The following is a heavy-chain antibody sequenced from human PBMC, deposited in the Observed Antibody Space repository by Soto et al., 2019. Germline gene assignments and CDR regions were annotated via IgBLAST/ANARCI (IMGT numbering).Heavy chain of an antibody. V-gene: IGHV3-23*01. J-gene: IGHJ3*01. CDR1: GFTFSSYA. CDR3: ANPFGGAFDF. CDR2: ISGSGGST. Sequence: GGSLRLSCVASGFTFSSYAMSWFRQAPGKGLEWVSAISGSGGSTYYADSVKGRFTISRDNSKNTLYLQMNSLRAEDTALYYCANPFGGAFDFWGQGTMVTVSS. D-gene: IGHD3-16*01.